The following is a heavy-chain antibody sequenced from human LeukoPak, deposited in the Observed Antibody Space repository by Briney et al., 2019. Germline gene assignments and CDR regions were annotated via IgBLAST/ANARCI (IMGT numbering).Heavy chain of an antibody. CDR3: ARGGLVRGTINSLIGFDI. V-gene: IGHV6-1*01. J-gene: IGHJ3*02. D-gene: IGHD3-10*01. CDR2: IYYRSKWYN. CDR1: GDSVSSKSAG. Sequence: SQTLSLTCDISGDSVSSKSAGWNWIRQSPSRGPEWLGRIYYRSKWYNDYEGSVRSRISINPDTSKNQFTLQLSSVTPDDAAVYYCARGGLVRGTINSLIGFDIWGQGIMVTVSS.